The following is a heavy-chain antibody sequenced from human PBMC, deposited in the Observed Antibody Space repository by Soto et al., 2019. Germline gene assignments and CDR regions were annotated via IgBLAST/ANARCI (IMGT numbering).Heavy chain of an antibody. V-gene: IGHV6-1*01. D-gene: IGHD1-26*01. Sequence: QTLSLTGAIPGDSVSGNSAAWNWIRQSPSRGLEWLGRTYYRSKWYNDYAVSVKSRITINPDTSKNQFSLQLNSVTPEDTAVYYCAREEGSGSYYRYEPWGPGTLATVPS. J-gene: IGHJ5*02. CDR1: GDSVSGNSAA. CDR2: TYYRSKWYN. CDR3: AREEGSGSYYRYEP.